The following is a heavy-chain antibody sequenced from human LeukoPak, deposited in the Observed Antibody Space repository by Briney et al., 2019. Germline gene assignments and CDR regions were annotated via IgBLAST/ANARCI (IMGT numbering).Heavy chain of an antibody. D-gene: IGHD2-2*02. Sequence: GGSLRLSCAASGFTFSSYSMNWVRQAPGKGLEWVSSISSSSSYIYYADSVKGRFTISRDNAKNSLYLQMNSLRAEDTAVYYCAKDDIVVVPAAIYYYGMDVWGQGTTVTVSS. CDR3: AKDDIVVVPAAIYYYGMDV. V-gene: IGHV3-21*01. CDR2: ISSSSSYI. CDR1: GFTFSSYS. J-gene: IGHJ6*02.